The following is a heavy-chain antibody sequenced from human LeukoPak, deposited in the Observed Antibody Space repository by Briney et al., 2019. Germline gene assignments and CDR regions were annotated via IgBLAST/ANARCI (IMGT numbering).Heavy chain of an antibody. CDR2: IYYSGST. D-gene: IGHD6-19*01. J-gene: IGHJ6*02. Sequence: SETLSLTCTVSGGSISSSSYYWGWIRQPPGKGLERIGSIYYSGSTYYNPSLKSRVTISVDTSKNQFSLKLSSVTAADTAVYYCARLLHSSGWAGLIGCYYYGMDVWGQGTTVTVSS. CDR3: ARLLHSSGWAGLIGCYYYGMDV. CDR1: GGSISSSSYY. V-gene: IGHV4-39*01.